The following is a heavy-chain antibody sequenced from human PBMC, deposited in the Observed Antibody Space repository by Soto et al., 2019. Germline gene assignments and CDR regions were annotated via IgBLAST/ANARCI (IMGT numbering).Heavy chain of an antibody. CDR1: GYIFTNYG. CDR3: ARASHSENNYELAY. D-gene: IGHD3-16*01. Sequence: QVQLVQSGPEVKRPGASVNVSCKASGYIFTNYGLNWVRHAPGQGLEWMGWISPRNGYTTYAEGLQGRVTMTADTSTNTAYLKLRSLRSDDTAVFYWARASHSENNYELAYWGQGTLVTVS. J-gene: IGHJ4*02. CDR2: ISPRNGYT. V-gene: IGHV1-18*04.